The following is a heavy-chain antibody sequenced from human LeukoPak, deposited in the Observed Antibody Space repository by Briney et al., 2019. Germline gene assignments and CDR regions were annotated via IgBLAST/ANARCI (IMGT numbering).Heavy chain of an antibody. CDR3: ARDHGELPRRY. Sequence: ASVKVSCKASGYTFTGYYMHWVRQAPGQGLEWVGRINPNSGGTNYAQKFQGRVTMTRDTSISTAYMELSRLRSDDTAVYYCARDHGELPRRYWGQGTLVTVSS. CDR2: INPNSGGT. J-gene: IGHJ4*02. D-gene: IGHD3-10*01. CDR1: GYTFTGYY. V-gene: IGHV1-2*06.